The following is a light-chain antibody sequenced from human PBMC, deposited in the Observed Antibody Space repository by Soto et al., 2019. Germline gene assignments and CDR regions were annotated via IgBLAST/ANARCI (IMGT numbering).Light chain of an antibody. J-gene: IGKJ1*01. CDR2: GAS. CDR3: QQYNKRPPET. CDR1: QSVSDK. Sequence: EIVMTQPPATVSVSPGERATLSCRASQSVSDKLAWYQQKPGQAPRLLIYGASTRATGIPARFSGSGSGTDFNLHIRRLPYEHFEVYYCQQYNKRPPETFGQGTKADSK. V-gene: IGKV3-15*01.